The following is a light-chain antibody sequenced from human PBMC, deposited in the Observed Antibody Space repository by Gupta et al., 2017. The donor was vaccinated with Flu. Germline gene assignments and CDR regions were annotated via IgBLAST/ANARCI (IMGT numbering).Light chain of an antibody. J-gene: IGLJ2*01. Sequence: QSVLTQPPSASGTPGQRVTISCSGSSSNIGSNTVNWYQQLPGPAPKLLIYSNNQRPSVVPDRFSGSKSGTSASLAISGLQSEDEADYYCAAWADSLNGVVFGGGTKLTVL. CDR2: SNN. V-gene: IGLV1-44*01. CDR1: SSNIGSNT. CDR3: AAWADSLNGVV.